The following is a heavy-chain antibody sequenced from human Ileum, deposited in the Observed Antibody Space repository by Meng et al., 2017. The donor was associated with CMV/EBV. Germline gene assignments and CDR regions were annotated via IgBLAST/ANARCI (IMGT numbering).Heavy chain of an antibody. CDR1: GGYISGYH. J-gene: IGHJ4*02. Sequence: QRQEPVPGLVKPSETLSLTCAVSGGYISGYHWTWILKPAGKGLEWIGRLRTSGTTDHNPSLMSRVTLSIDTSKNQFSLKLTSVTAADTAVYYCGRAGARGVPVDIWGQGTLVTVSS. CDR3: GRAGARGVPVDI. CDR2: LRTSGTT. V-gene: IGHV4-4*07. D-gene: IGHD3-10*01.